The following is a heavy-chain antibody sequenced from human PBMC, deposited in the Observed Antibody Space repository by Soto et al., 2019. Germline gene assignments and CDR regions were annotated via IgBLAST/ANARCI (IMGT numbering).Heavy chain of an antibody. Sequence: GGSLRLSCAASGFTFSGSAMHWVRQASGKGLEWVGRIRSKANSYATAYAASVKGRFTISRDDSKNTAYLQMNSLKTEDTAVYYCTRLQHSSSPTFWGKGTTVTVSS. CDR2: IRSKANSYAT. J-gene: IGHJ6*04. V-gene: IGHV3-73*01. CDR3: TRLQHSSSPTF. D-gene: IGHD6-13*01. CDR1: GFTFSGSA.